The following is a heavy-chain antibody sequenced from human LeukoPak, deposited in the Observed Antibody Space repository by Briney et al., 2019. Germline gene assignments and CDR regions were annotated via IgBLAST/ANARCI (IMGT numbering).Heavy chain of an antibody. D-gene: IGHD3-16*02. V-gene: IGHV1-18*01. CDR1: GYTFTSHG. CDR2: ISTYNGNT. J-gene: IGHJ6*03. CDR3: ARQGQSDLSFYYSIDV. Sequence: ASVKVSCKASGYTFTSHGISWVRQAPGQGLEWMGWISTYNGNTNYAQKLQGRVSMTTDTSTSTAYMDLRSLRSDDTAVYYCARQGQSDLSFYYSIDVWGKGTTVTISS.